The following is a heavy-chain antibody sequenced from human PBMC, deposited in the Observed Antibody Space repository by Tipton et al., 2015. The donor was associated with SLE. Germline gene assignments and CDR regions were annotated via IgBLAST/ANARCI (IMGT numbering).Heavy chain of an antibody. D-gene: IGHD6-13*01. CDR2: INHSGST. J-gene: IGHJ6*02. CDR1: GGSFSGYY. Sequence: TLSLTCAVYGGSFSGYYWSWIRQPPGKGLEWIGEINHSGSTNYNPSLTSRVTISVDTSKNQFSLKLSSVTAADTAVYYCARQQLYYYYYGMDVWGQGTTVTVSS. CDR3: ARQQLYYYYYGMDV. V-gene: IGHV4-34*01.